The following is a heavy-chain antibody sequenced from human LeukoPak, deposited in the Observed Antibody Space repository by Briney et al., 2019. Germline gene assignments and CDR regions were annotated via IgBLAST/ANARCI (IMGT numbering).Heavy chain of an antibody. CDR2: ISSSSSTI. D-gene: IGHD2-15*01. CDR1: GFTFSSYS. Sequence: GGSLRLSCAASGFTFSSYSMNWVRQAPGKGLEWVSYISSSSSTIYYADSVKGRFTISRDNAKNSLYLQMNSLRDEDTAVYYCARDARYCSGGSCQWWFDPWGQGTLVTVSS. V-gene: IGHV3-48*02. CDR3: ARDARYCSGGSCQWWFDP. J-gene: IGHJ5*02.